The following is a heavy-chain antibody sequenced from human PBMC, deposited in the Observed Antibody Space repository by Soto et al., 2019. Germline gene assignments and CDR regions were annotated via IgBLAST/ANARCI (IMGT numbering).Heavy chain of an antibody. Sequence: QVQLVQSGAEVKKPGASVKVSCKASGYTFTSYAMHWVHQAPGQRLEWMGWINAGNGNTKYSQKFQGRVTITRDTSASTAYMELSSLRSEDTAVYYCARDRWDCSSTSCPVDYWGQGTLVTVSS. J-gene: IGHJ4*02. CDR3: ARDRWDCSSTSCPVDY. CDR2: INAGNGNT. V-gene: IGHV1-3*01. D-gene: IGHD2-2*01. CDR1: GYTFTSYA.